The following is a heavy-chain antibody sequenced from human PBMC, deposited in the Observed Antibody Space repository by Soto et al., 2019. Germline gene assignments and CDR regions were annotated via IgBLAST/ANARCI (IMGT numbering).Heavy chain of an antibody. J-gene: IGHJ4*02. D-gene: IGHD3-3*01. Sequence: ASVKVSCKASGYTFTSYGIRWVRQAPGQGLEWMGWITTNNGKTDYALKFQGRVTMTTDTSTRTAYMELGSLESDDTAVYYCARIPPNPSQYLRDDYFDSWGQGTLVTVSS. V-gene: IGHV1-18*01. CDR1: GYTFTSYG. CDR2: ITTNNGKT. CDR3: ARIPPNPSQYLRDDYFDS.